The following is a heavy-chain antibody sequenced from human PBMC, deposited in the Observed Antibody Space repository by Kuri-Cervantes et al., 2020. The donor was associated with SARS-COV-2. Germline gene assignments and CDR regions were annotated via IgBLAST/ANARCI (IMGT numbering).Heavy chain of an antibody. CDR2: ISSGSTYI. CDR3: ARDLTPERYCSSTSCYTDYDFWSNYLVDY. CDR1: GFTFSNYN. Sequence: GESLKISCAASGFTFSNYNMNWVRQAPGKGLEWVSSISSGSTYIYYADSVKGRFTISRDNAKNSLSLQLNSLRAEDTAVCYCARDLTPERYCSSTSCYTDYDFWSNYLVDYWGQGTLVTVSS. V-gene: IGHV3-21*01. J-gene: IGHJ4*02. D-gene: IGHD2-2*02.